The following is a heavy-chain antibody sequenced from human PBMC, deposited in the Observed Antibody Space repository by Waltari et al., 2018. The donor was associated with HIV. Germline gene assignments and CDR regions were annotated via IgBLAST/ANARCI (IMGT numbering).Heavy chain of an antibody. V-gene: IGHV5-51*03. CDR2: IYPGDSDT. J-gene: IGHJ4*02. Sequence: EVQLVQSGEEVKKPGESLKISCKGSGYSFTRSWIGWVRQMPGKGLEWMGIIYPGDSDTRYSPSFQGQVTISADKSISTAFLQWTSLKASDTAMYYCARTDRWLRPDYWGQGTLVTVSS. D-gene: IGHD5-18*01. CDR1: GYSFTRSW. CDR3: ARTDRWLRPDY.